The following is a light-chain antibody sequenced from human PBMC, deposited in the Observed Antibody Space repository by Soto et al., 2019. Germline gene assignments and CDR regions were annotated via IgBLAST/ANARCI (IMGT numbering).Light chain of an antibody. CDR2: AAS. V-gene: IGKV1-8*01. CDR3: QQYYSYPLT. J-gene: IGKJ1*01. CDR1: QGISSY. Sequence: SSFSASTGDRVTITCRASQGISSYLAWYQQKPGKAPKLLIYAASTLQSGVPSRFSGSGSGTDFTLTISCLQSEDFATYYCQQYYSYPLTFGQGTKVDIK.